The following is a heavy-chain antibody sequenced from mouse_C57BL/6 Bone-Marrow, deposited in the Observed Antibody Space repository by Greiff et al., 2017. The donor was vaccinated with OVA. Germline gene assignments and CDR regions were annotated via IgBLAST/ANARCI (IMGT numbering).Heavy chain of an antibody. CDR1: GYTFTSYW. D-gene: IGHD1-1*01. CDR2: IYPGNSDT. V-gene: IGHV1-5*01. CDR3: TKLLRYPAWCAY. Sequence: VQLQQSGTVLARPGASVKMSCKTSGYTFTSYWMHWVKQRPGQGLEWIGAIYPGNSDTSYNQKFKGKAKLTAVTSASTAYMELSSLTNEDSAVYYSTKLLRYPAWCAYWGQGTLVTVSA. J-gene: IGHJ3*01.